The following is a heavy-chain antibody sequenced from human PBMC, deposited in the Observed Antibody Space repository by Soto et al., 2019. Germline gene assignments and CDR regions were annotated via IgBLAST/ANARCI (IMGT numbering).Heavy chain of an antibody. J-gene: IGHJ4*02. CDR3: ARALPSMVRGITFDY. D-gene: IGHD3-10*01. V-gene: IGHV4-30-4*01. Sequence: SETLSLTCTVSGGSISSGDHYWSWIRQPPGKGLEWIGYIYYSGSPSYNPSLKSRVSLSVDTSKNQFSLKLTSVTAADTAVYYCARALPSMVRGITFDYLGQQTLVTVSS. CDR2: IYYSGSP. CDR1: GGSISSGDHY.